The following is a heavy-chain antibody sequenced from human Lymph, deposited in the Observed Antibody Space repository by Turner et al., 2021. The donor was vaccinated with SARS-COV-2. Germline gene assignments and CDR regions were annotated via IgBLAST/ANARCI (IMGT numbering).Heavy chain of an antibody. J-gene: IGHJ4*02. Sequence: QVQLAESGGGVVQPGRSLRLSCAASGFTFSSYGMHWVRQAPGKGLEWVAAIWYDGSNKYYADSVKGRFTISRDNSKNTLYLQMNSLRAEDTAVYYCARQLWLRGTFDYWGQGTLVTVSS. V-gene: IGHV3-33*01. CDR3: ARQLWLRGTFDY. CDR2: IWYDGSNK. CDR1: GFTFSSYG. D-gene: IGHD5-18*01.